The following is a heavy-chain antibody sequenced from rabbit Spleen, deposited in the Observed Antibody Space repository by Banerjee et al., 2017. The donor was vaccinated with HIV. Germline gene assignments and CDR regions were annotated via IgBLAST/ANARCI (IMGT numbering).Heavy chain of an antibody. CDR2: IDIGSSGFS. Sequence: EESGGDLVKPEGSLTLTCTASGFSFSSNAWIFWVRQAPGKGLEWISCIDIGSSGFSYFASWAKGRFTISKTSSTTVTLQMTSLTAADTATYFCARDSGSSFSSYGMDLWGQGTLVTVS. CDR3: ARDSGSSFSSYGMDL. CDR1: GFSFSSNAW. D-gene: IGHD8-1*01. J-gene: IGHJ6*01. V-gene: IGHV1S45*01.